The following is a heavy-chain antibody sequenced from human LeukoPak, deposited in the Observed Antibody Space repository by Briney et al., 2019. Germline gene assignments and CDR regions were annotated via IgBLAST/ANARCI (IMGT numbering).Heavy chain of an antibody. CDR2: ISYDGSNK. CDR1: GFISSDYG. J-gene: IGHJ4*02. V-gene: IGHV3-30*18. CDR3: AKDSDRCSGTSCYLDY. Sequence: GRSLRLSCAASGFISSDYGMHWVRQAPGKGLDWVAVISYDGSNKYYADSVKGRFTISRDNSKNTLYLQMNSLRAEDTAVYYCAKDSDRCSGTSCYLDYWGQGTLVTVSS. D-gene: IGHD2-2*01.